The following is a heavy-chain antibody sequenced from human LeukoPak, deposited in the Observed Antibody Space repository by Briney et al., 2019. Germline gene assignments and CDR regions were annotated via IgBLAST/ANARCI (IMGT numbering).Heavy chain of an antibody. D-gene: IGHD6-19*01. CDR1: GGTFTSYA. Sequence: GASVKVSCKVSGGTFTSYAISWVRQAPGQGLEWMGRIIPILGIANYAQKVQGRVTITADKSTSTAYMELSSLRSEDTAVYYCAALSQQYSSGWYSIDYWGQGTLVTVSS. J-gene: IGHJ4*02. CDR2: IIPILGIA. CDR3: AALSQQYSSGWYSIDY. V-gene: IGHV1-69*04.